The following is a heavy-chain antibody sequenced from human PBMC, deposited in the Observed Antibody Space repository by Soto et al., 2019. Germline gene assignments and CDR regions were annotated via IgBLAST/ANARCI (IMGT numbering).Heavy chain of an antibody. V-gene: IGHV3-21*01. CDR1: GFTFSSYS. CDR3: ARGGGIWGSYRYFDY. J-gene: IGHJ4*02. Sequence: ESGGGLVKPGGSLRLSCAASGFTFSSYSMNRVRQAPGKGLEWVSSISSSSSYIYYADSVKGRFTISRDNAKNSLYLQMNSLRAEDTAVYYCARGGGIWGSYRYFDYWGQGTLVTVSS. CDR2: ISSSSSYI. D-gene: IGHD3-16*02.